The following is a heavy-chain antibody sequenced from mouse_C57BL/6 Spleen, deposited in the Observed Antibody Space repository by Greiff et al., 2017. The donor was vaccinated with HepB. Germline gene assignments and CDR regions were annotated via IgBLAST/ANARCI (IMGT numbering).Heavy chain of an antibody. CDR3: ARWLPFAY. CDR1: GYTFTSYD. J-gene: IGHJ3*01. Sequence: QVHVKQSGPELVKPGASVKLSCKASGYTFTSYDINWVKQRPGKGLEWIGWIYPRDGSNKYNEKFKGKATLTVDTSSSTAYMELHSLTSEDSAVYFCARWLPFAYWGQGTLVTVSA. V-gene: IGHV1-85*01. D-gene: IGHD2-2*01. CDR2: IYPRDGSN.